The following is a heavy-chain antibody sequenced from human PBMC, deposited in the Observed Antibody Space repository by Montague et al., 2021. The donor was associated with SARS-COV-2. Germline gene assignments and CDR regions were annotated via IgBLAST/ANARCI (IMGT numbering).Heavy chain of an antibody. CDR1: GGSIGSNTNY. V-gene: IGHV4-39*01. J-gene: IGHJ3*02. D-gene: IGHD3-9*01. Sequence: SETLSLTCTVSGGSIGSNTNYWNWIRQPPGKGLEWIGSPSYSGTTYYNPSLKSRVTISVDTSKNQFSLKLSSVTATDTAVYYCARRGRGSDISAGYRDGFDIWGRGTMVTVSS. CDR2: PSYSGTT. CDR3: ARRGRGSDISAGYRDGFDI.